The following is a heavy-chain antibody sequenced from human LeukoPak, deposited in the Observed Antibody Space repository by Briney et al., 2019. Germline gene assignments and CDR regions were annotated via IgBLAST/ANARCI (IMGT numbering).Heavy chain of an antibody. D-gene: IGHD1-7*01. V-gene: IGHV3-23*01. Sequence: GGSLRLSCAASGFTFSNAWTSWVRQAPGKGLEWVSAISGSGGSTYYADSVKGRFTISRDNSKNTLYLQMNSLRAEDTAVYYCAKPSGITGTRGAFDIWGQGTMVTVSS. CDR3: AKPSGITGTRGAFDI. CDR1: GFTFSNAW. CDR2: ISGSGGST. J-gene: IGHJ3*02.